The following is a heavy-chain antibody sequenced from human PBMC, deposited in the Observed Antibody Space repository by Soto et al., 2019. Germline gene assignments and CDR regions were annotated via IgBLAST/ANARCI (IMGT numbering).Heavy chain of an antibody. CDR2: ISRVGSD. D-gene: IGHD1-26*01. CDR1: GGSIFSDD. Sequence: SETLSLTCTVSGGSIFSDDWTWIRQPPGKGLEWIGYISRVGSDRYAPSLKGRVTFSTDTSKNQVSLKLTYVTVAYTAFYYCARGYFFDPWGPGTLVT. V-gene: IGHV4-59*01. CDR3: ARGYFFDP. J-gene: IGHJ5*02.